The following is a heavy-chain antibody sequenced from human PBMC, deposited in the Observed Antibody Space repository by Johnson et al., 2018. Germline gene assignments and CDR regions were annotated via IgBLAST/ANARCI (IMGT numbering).Heavy chain of an antibody. CDR1: GYTFTSYY. CDR2: MNPNSGNT. CDR3: ARVRDGYNNDAFDI. V-gene: IGHV1-8*02. J-gene: IGHJ3*02. D-gene: IGHD5-24*01. Sequence: VQLVESGAEVKKPGASVKVSCKASGYTFTSYYMHWVRQAPGQGLEWMGWMNPNSGNTGYAQKFQGRVTMTRNTSISTAYMELSSLRSEDTAVYYCARVRDGYNNDAFDIWGQGTMVTVSS.